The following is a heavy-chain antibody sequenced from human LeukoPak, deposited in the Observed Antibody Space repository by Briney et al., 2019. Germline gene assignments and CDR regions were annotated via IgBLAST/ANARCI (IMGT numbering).Heavy chain of an antibody. CDR3: AKDQIGYCSSTSCYGTFDY. Sequence: GRSLRLSCAASGFTFSSYGMHWVRQAPGKGLEWVAVIRYDGSNKYYADSVKGRFTISRDNSKNTLYLQMNSLRAEDTAVYYCAKDQIGYCSSTSCYGTFDYWGQGTLVTVSS. CDR2: IRYDGSNK. V-gene: IGHV3-30*02. J-gene: IGHJ4*02. CDR1: GFTFSSYG. D-gene: IGHD2-2*01.